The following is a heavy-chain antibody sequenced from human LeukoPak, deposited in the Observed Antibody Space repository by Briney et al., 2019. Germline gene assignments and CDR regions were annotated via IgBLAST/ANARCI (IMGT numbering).Heavy chain of an antibody. V-gene: IGHV3-23*01. CDR3: TKSFSVYGVPDY. D-gene: IGHD5/OR15-5a*01. J-gene: IGHJ4*02. CDR2: ISSSGGNT. Sequence: PGGSLRLSCAASGFSFSSYAMSWVRQAPGKGLEWVSVISSSGGNTYYADSVKGRFTISRDNSKNTLYLQMNSLRAEDTAVYYCTKSFSVYGVPDYWGQGTLVTVSS. CDR1: GFSFSSYA.